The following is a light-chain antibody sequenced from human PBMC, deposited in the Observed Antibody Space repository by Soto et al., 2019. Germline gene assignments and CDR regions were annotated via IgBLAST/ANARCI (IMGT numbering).Light chain of an antibody. CDR3: QQYNDYPLT. CDR1: QSISSW. V-gene: IGKV1-5*03. Sequence: DIQMTQSPSTLSASVGDRVTITCRASQSISSWLAWYQQKPGKAPKLLMYKASNLESGVPSRFSGSGSGTEFTLTISSLQPDDFATYHRQQYNDYPLTFGGGTKVEIK. CDR2: KAS. J-gene: IGKJ4*01.